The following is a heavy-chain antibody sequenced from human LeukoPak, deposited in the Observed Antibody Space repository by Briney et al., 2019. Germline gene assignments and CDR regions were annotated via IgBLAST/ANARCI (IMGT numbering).Heavy chain of an antibody. Sequence: GGSLRLSCAASGFTFTNYWMSWVRQAPGKGLEWVANIKLDGSQKDYVDSVKGRFTISRDNAKNSLYLQMNSLRGDDTAVYYCATVARDCSGGRCYLLRFDYWGQGTLVTVSS. J-gene: IGHJ4*02. CDR1: GFTFTNYW. CDR3: ATVARDCSGGRCYLLRFDY. D-gene: IGHD2-15*01. V-gene: IGHV3-7*01. CDR2: IKLDGSQK.